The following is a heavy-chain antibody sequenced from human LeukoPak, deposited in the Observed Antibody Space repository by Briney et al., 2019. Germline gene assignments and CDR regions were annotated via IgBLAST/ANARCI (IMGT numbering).Heavy chain of an antibody. V-gene: IGHV3-23*01. CDR1: GFTFSSYA. Sequence: PGGSLRLSCAASGFTFSSYAMSWVRQAPGKGLEWVSAISGSGGSTYYADSVKGRFTISRDNSKNTLYLQMNSLRAENTAVYYCAKDQEDLVATDGAFDIWGQGTMVTVSS. CDR2: ISGSGGST. J-gene: IGHJ3*02. D-gene: IGHD5-12*01. CDR3: AKDQEDLVATDGAFDI.